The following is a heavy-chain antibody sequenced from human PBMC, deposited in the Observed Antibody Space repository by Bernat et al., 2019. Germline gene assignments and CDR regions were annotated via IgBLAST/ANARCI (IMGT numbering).Heavy chain of an antibody. CDR3: ARGDCSGGSCQRDAFDI. V-gene: IGHV4-34*01. J-gene: IGHJ3*02. Sequence: QVQLQQWGAGLLKPSETLSLTCAVYGGSFSGYYWSWIRQPPGKGLEWIGEINHSGSTNYNPSLKSRVTISVDTSKNRFSLKLCSVTAADTAVYYCARGDCSGGSCQRDAFDIWGQGTMVTVSS. D-gene: IGHD2-15*01. CDR1: GGSFSGYY. CDR2: INHSGST.